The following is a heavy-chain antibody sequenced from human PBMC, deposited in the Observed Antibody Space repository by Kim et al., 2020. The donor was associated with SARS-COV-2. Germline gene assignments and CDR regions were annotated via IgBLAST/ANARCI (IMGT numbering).Heavy chain of an antibody. CDR1: GGSISSSNW. J-gene: IGHJ6*02. Sequence: LRETLSLTCAVSGGSISSSNWWSWVRQPPGKGLEWIGEIYYSGSTNYNPSLKSRVTISVDKSKNQFSLKLSSVTAADTAVYYCARDQIAAWEYYYYGMDVWGQGTTVTVSS. D-gene: IGHD6-6*01. CDR2: IYYSGST. CDR3: ARDQIAAWEYYYYGMDV. V-gene: IGHV4-4*02.